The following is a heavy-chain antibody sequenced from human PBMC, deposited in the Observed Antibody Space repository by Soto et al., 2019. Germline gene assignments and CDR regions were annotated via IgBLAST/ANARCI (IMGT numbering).Heavy chain of an antibody. CDR1: GFTLSSYG. CDR2: IWYDGNNQ. D-gene: IGHD6-6*01. CDR3: AREGFNYSSSSGSRMAFDI. Sequence: QVQLVESGGGVVQPGRSLRLSCAASGFTLSSYGMHWVRQAPGKGLEWVAVIWYDGNNQYYGDSVKGRFTISRDNSKNTLFLQMDSLRAEDTSVYYCAREGFNYSSSSGSRMAFDIWGQGTMVTFSS. V-gene: IGHV3-33*01. J-gene: IGHJ3*02.